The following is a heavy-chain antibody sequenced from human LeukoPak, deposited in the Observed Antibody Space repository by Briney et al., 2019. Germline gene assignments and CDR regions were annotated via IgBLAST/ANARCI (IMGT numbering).Heavy chain of an antibody. V-gene: IGHV5-51*01. D-gene: IGHD2-21*01. CDR2: IYPGDSDT. CDR3: ARRTASPVIWFDP. Sequence: GESLKISCKASGYSFSNYWIGGVRQVPGKGLELMGIIYPGDSDTRYSPSFQGQVTISADKSISTAYLQWSSLKASDTAIYYCARRTASPVIWFDPWGQGTLVTVSS. J-gene: IGHJ5*02. CDR1: GYSFSNYW.